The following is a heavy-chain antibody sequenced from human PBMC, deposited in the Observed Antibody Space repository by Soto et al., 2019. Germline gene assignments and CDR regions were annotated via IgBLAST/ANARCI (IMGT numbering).Heavy chain of an antibody. CDR2: SYHSGST. J-gene: IGHJ4*02. D-gene: IGHD6-19*01. Sequence: QVQLQESGPGLVKPSGTLSLTCAVSSGSISSSNWWSWVRQPPGKGLEWIGESYHSGSTNYNPSLKSRVTISVDKSKNQFSLKLSSVTAADTAVYYCARYSSGWLTYYFDYWGQGTLVTVSS. V-gene: IGHV4-4*02. CDR1: SGSISSSNW. CDR3: ARYSSGWLTYYFDY.